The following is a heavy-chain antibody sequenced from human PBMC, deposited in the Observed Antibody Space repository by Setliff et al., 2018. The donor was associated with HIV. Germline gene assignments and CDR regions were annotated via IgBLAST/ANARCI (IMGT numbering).Heavy chain of an antibody. CDR3: ARGHGVYSGSYLAVYFDY. CDR1: GGSFSGYY. J-gene: IGHJ4*02. V-gene: IGHV4-34*01. D-gene: IGHD1-26*01. CDR2: INHSGST. Sequence: SETLSLTCAVYGGSFSGYYWSWIRQPPGKGLEWIGAINHSGSTNYKPSLKSRVTISVDMSKNQVSLKVSSVTAADTAVYYCARGHGVYSGSYLAVYFDYWGQGTLVTVS.